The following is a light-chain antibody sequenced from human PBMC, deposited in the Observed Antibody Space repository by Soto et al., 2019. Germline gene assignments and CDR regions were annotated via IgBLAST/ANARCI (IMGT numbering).Light chain of an antibody. J-gene: IGKJ5*01. CDR3: QHSYSTIT. CDR2: AAS. CDR1: QSISSY. V-gene: IGKV1-39*01. Sequence: DIQMTQSPSSLSASVGDRVTITCRASQSISSYLNWYQQKPGKAPKLLIYAASSLQSVVPSRFSGSGSGTDFTLTIRSLQPEDFATYYCQHSYSTITFGQGTRLEIK.